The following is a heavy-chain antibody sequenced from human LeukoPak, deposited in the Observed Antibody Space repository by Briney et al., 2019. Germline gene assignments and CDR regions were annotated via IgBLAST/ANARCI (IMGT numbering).Heavy chain of an antibody. D-gene: IGHD6-6*01. CDR3: ARDGGIAARYWYFDL. CDR2: IYYTGST. J-gene: IGHJ2*01. CDR1: GGSISSYY. V-gene: IGHV4-59*01. Sequence: PSETLSLTCSVSGGSISSYYWSWIRQPPGKGLEWIGYIYYTGSTNYNPSLKSRVTTSADTSKNQFPLRLTSVTAADTAVYYCARDGGIAARYWYFDLWGRGTLVTVSS.